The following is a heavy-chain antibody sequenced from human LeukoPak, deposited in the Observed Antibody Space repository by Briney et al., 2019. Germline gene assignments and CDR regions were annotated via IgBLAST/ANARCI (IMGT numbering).Heavy chain of an antibody. CDR2: ISSSGSTI. V-gene: IGHV3-48*04. CDR1: GFTFSSHA. Sequence: PGGSLRLSCAASGFTFSSHAMNWVRQAPGKGLEWVSYISSSGSTIYYADSVKGRFTISRDNAKNSLYLQMNSLRAEDTALYYCAKDRSPLEMATIDNAFDIWGQGTMVTVSS. CDR3: AKDRSPLEMATIDNAFDI. D-gene: IGHD5-24*01. J-gene: IGHJ3*02.